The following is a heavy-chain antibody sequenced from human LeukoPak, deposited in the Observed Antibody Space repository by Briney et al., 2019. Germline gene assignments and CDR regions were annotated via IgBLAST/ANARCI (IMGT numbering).Heavy chain of an antibody. V-gene: IGHV1-69*13. J-gene: IGHJ4*02. D-gene: IGHD4-23*01. Sequence: SVKVSCKASGGTFSSYAISWVRQAPGQGLEWMGGIIPIFGTANYAQKFQGRVTITADESTSTAYMELSSLRSEDTAVYYCARDTPNYGGNGTPFSLLDYWGQGTLVTVSS. CDR1: GGTFSSYA. CDR3: ARDTPNYGGNGTPFSLLDY. CDR2: IIPIFGTA.